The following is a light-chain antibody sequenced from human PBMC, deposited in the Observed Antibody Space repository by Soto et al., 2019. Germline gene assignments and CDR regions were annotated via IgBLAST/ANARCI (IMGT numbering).Light chain of an antibody. J-gene: IGKJ4*01. CDR1: QSVSSSY. V-gene: IGKV3-20*01. CDR3: QQYGSSHT. Sequence: EIVLTHYPGTLSLSPGEIATLSCRSSQSVSSSYLAWHQQKPGQAPRLLIYGASSRATGIPDRFSGSGSGTDFTLTISRLEPEDFAVYYCQQYGSSHTFGGGTKVDIK. CDR2: GAS.